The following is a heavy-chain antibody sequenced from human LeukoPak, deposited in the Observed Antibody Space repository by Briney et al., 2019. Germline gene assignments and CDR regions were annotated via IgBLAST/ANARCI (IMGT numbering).Heavy chain of an antibody. D-gene: IGHD3-16*01. V-gene: IGHV4-59*01. CDR3: ARAVITFGGAVAKGFDC. CDR1: GGSFSTYY. Sequence: KPSETLSLTCTVSGGSFSTYYCNWIRQPPGKGLEWIGYIYYSGNTDYNPSLKSRVTMSLDTAKNQFSLDLSSVTAADTAVYYCARAVITFGGAVAKGFDCWGQGTLVTVSS. CDR2: IYYSGNT. J-gene: IGHJ4*02.